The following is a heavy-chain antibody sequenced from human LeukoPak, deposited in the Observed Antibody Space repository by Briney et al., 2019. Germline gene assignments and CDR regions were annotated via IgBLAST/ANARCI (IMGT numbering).Heavy chain of an antibody. Sequence: GGSLRLSCAASGFTFTTYGMYWVRQAPGKWLEWVALIWSDGSNKYYADSVKGRFTISRDNSKNTLNLQMNSLRAEDTAVYYCARDTFDFDYWGQGTLVTVSS. CDR1: GFTFTTYG. J-gene: IGHJ4*02. V-gene: IGHV3-33*01. CDR2: IWSDGSNK. CDR3: ARDTFDFDY.